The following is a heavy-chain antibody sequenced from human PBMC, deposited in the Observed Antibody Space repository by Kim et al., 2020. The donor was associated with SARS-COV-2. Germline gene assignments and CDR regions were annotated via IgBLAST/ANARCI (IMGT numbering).Heavy chain of an antibody. CDR2: GST. J-gene: IGHJ4*02. V-gene: IGHV4-39*07. CDR3: ARGSSTYDY. Sequence: GSTYYNPSLKSRVTIPVDTSKNQFSLRLSSVTAAHTAVYYCARGSSTYDYWGQGTLVTVSS.